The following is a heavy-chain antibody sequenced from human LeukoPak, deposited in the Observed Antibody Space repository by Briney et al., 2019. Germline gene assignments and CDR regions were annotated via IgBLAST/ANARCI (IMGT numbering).Heavy chain of an antibody. J-gene: IGHJ4*02. CDR1: GYTFTIYY. D-gene: IGHD3-22*01. V-gene: IGHV1-46*01. CDR3: ARRDSSGYCYFDY. Sequence: ASVTVSFTASGYTFTIYYMHWVRHAPGQGLGWVGIINPSGGSTSYAQKFQGRVTMTRDTSTSTVYMELSSLRSEDTAVYYCARRDSSGYCYFDYWGQGTLVTVSS. CDR2: INPSGGST.